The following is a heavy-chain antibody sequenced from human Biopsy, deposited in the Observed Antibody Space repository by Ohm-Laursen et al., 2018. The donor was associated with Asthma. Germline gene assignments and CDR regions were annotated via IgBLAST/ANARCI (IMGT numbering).Heavy chain of an antibody. CDR2: INAGNGNT. D-gene: IGHD1-14*01. V-gene: IGHV1-3*01. CDR3: ARNAGAGTFDF. CDR1: GYTFINYA. J-gene: IGHJ4*02. Sequence: GASVKVSCNASGYTFINYAIHWVRQAPGQRLEWMGWINAGNGNTKYSQKFQGRVTITRDTSASSAYMELSSLNFADTAVYYCARNAGAGTFDFWGQGTLVTVSS.